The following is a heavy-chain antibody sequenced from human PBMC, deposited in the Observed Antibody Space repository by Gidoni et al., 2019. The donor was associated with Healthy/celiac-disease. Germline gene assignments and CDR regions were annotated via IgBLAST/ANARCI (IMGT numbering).Heavy chain of an antibody. CDR2: IYFSGVT. CDR3: AGHPEKGIAVAGTADAFDI. Sequence: QLQLQESGPRLVKPSETLSLTCTVSGGSISSSSSYWGWIRQPPGKGREWIGSIYFSGVTYYNPSLKRRVTIAVDTSKNQYSLKLSSVTAADTAVYYGAGHPEKGIAVAGTADAFDIWGQGTMVTVSS. D-gene: IGHD6-19*01. J-gene: IGHJ3*02. V-gene: IGHV4-39*01. CDR1: GGSISSSSSY.